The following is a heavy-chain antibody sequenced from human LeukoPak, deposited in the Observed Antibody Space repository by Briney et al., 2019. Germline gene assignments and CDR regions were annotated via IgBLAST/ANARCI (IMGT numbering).Heavy chain of an antibody. J-gene: IGHJ4*02. CDR2: IRYDGSNK. CDR3: AKDSSPRIAAAVPRFDY. V-gene: IGHV3-30*02. CDR1: GFTFSSYG. Sequence: GGSLRLSCAASGFTFSSYGMLWVRQAPGKGLEWVAFIRYDGSNKYYADSVKGRFTISRDNSKNTLYLQMNSLRAEDTAVYYCAKDSSPRIAAAVPRFDYWGQGTLVTVSS. D-gene: IGHD6-13*01.